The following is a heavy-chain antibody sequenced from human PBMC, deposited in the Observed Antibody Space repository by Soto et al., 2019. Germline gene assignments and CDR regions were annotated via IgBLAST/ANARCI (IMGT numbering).Heavy chain of an antibody. CDR3: ARDLSVEQFAYYYYYGMDV. Sequence: GGSLRLSRAAPGFALSSFAMHRGRPGPGKGLVWVAVILYDGKNKYYADSVKGRFTISRDNSKNTLYLQMNSLRAEDTAVYYCARDLSVEQFAYYYYYGMDVWGQGTTVTVSS. CDR1: GFALSSFA. D-gene: IGHD6-6*01. J-gene: IGHJ6*02. CDR2: ILYDGKNK. V-gene: IGHV3-30*16.